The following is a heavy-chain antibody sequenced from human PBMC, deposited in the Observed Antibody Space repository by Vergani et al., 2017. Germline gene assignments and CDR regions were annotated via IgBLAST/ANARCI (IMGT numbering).Heavy chain of an antibody. Sequence: EVQLVESGGGLVQPEGSLRLSCVVSGFTFSSYAMQWVRQAPGKGLEYVSAISSNGGGTYYSNSVKGRFTISRDNSKKTLYLLMGSLRAEDMAVYYCARDTGRDSYNVFDYWGQGTLVTVSS. CDR1: GFTFSSYA. J-gene: IGHJ4*02. CDR2: ISSNGGGT. CDR3: ARDTGRDSYNVFDY. D-gene: IGHD5-24*01. V-gene: IGHV3-64*01.